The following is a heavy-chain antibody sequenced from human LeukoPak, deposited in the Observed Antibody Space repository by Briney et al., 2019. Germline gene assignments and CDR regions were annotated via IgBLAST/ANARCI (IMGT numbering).Heavy chain of an antibody. V-gene: IGHV3-30*18. CDR2: ISYDGSNK. CDR1: GFTFSSYG. CDR3: AKDRGFY. Sequence: PGGSLRHSCAASGFTFSSYGMHWVRQAPGKGLEWVAVISYDGSNKYYADSVKGRFTISRDNSKNTLYLQMNSLRAEDTAVYYCAKDRGFYWGQGTLVTVSS. J-gene: IGHJ4*02.